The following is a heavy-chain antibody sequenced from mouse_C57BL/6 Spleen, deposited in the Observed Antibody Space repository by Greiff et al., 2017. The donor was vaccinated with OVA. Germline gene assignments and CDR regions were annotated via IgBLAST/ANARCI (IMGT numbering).Heavy chain of an antibody. CDR3: ASPFYDYDKDYYAMDY. J-gene: IGHJ4*01. V-gene: IGHV1-7*01. CDR1: GYTFTSYW. Sequence: QVQLQQSGAELAKPGASVKLSCKASGYTFTSYWMHWVKQRPGQGLEWIGYINPSSGYTKYNQKFKDKATLTADKSSSTAYMQLSSLTYEDSAVYYCASPFYDYDKDYYAMDYWGQGTSGTVSS. CDR2: INPSSGYT. D-gene: IGHD2-4*01.